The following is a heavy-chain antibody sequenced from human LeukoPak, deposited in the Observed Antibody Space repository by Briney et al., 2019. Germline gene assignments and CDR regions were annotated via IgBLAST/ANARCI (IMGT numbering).Heavy chain of an antibody. J-gene: IGHJ4*02. CDR3: ARDTRELLGGYYFDY. Sequence: ASVKVSCKASGYPFLRFCIHWVRQAPGQGLEWMGKINPAGGAASYAQRFQGRVTVTRDTSASTVYMELSSLRSEDTAVYYYARDTRELLGGYYFDYWGQGALVTVSS. CDR1: GYPFLRFC. V-gene: IGHV1-46*01. D-gene: IGHD3-10*01. CDR2: INPAGGAA.